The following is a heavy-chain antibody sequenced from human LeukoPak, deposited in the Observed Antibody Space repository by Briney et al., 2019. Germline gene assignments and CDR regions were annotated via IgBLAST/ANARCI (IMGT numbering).Heavy chain of an antibody. CDR2: ISGSGGST. Sequence: GGSLRLSCAASGFTFSSYAMSWVRQAPGKGLESVSAISGSGGSTYYADSVKGRFTISRDNSENTLYLQMNSLRAEDTAVYYCAIAFDYGARGGYFDYWGQGTLVTVSS. CDR1: GFTFSSYA. CDR3: AIAFDYGARGGYFDY. D-gene: IGHD4-17*01. V-gene: IGHV3-23*01. J-gene: IGHJ4*02.